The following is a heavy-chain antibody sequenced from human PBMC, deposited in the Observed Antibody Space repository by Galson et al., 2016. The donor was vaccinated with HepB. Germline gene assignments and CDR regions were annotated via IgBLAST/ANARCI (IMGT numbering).Heavy chain of an antibody. D-gene: IGHD5-18*01. V-gene: IGHV3-64D*09. CDR1: GFTFSRYA. Sequence: SLRLSCAASGFTFSRYAMHWVRQAPGKGLEYISAISSHGGSTYYADSVKGRFTISRDNSNNTLYLQLSSLRAEDTAVYYCVKDPGIQLWSRRGAGYFDYWGQGTLVTVSS. J-gene: IGHJ4*02. CDR3: VKDPGIQLWSRRGAGYFDY. CDR2: ISSHGGST.